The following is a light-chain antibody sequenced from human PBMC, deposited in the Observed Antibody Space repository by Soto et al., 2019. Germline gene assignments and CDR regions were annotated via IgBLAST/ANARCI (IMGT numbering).Light chain of an antibody. J-gene: IGKJ1*01. V-gene: IGKV3-20*01. CDR2: GAS. CDR1: QSVSNNY. CDR3: QQYGGSGT. Sequence: EIVLTQSPGTLSPSPGERATLSCRASQSVSNNYLAWYQQKPGQAPRLLIYGASNRATGIPDRFSGSGSGTDFTLTISRLEPEDFAVYYCQQYGGSGTFGQGTKVDIK.